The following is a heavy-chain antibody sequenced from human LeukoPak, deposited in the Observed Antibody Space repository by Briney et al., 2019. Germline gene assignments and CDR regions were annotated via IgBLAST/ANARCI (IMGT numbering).Heavy chain of an antibody. V-gene: IGHV4-34*01. CDR2: INHSGST. Sequence: SETLSLTCAVYGGSFSGYYWSWIRQPPGKGPEWIGEINHSGSTNYNPSLKSRVTISVDTSKNQFSLKLSSVTAADTAVYYCARPLGYYYGYFQHWGQGTLVTVSS. D-gene: IGHD3-22*01. CDR3: ARPLGYYYGYFQH. J-gene: IGHJ1*01. CDR1: GGSFSGYY.